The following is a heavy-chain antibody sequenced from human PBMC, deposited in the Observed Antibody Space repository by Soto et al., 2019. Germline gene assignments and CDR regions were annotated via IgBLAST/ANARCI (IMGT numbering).Heavy chain of an antibody. CDR1: GFTFSSYA. V-gene: IGHV3-30-3*01. CDR2: ISSDGSSK. J-gene: IGHJ6*02. Sequence: QVQLVESGGGVVQPGRSLRLSCAASGFTFSSYAIHWVREAPGKGLEWVAAISSDGSSKFYADSVKGRFTISRDNSKNTLYLQMNSLRVADTAVYYCARAQLQQRVKTGIPVAPMDVWGQGTTVTASS. D-gene: IGHD6-19*01. CDR3: ARAQLQQRVKTGIPVAPMDV.